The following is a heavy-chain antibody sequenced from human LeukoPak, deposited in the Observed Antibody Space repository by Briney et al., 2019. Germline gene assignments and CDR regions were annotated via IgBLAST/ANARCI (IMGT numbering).Heavy chain of an antibody. CDR2: ISHSGST. CDR3: VRDKSGATTFDY. D-gene: IGHD5-12*01. Sequence: PSETLSLTCTVSGYSISSSYYWGWVRQPPGKGLEWIASISHSGSTYHNPSLKSRVTISSDTSKNQFSLKLSSVTAADTAVYYCVRDKSGATTFDYWGQGTLVTVSS. J-gene: IGHJ4*02. V-gene: IGHV4-38-2*02. CDR1: GYSISSSYY.